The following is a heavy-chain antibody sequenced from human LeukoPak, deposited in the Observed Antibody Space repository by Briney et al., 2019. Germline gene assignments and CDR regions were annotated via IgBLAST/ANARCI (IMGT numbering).Heavy chain of an antibody. CDR3: ARDSVSTLGDY. Sequence: GGSLRLSCAASGFTFSSYGMHWVRQAPGKGLEWVAVIWYDGSNKYYADSVKGRFTISRDNSKNTLYLQMNSLRAEDTAVYYCARDSVSTLGDYWGQGTLVTVSS. D-gene: IGHD2-2*01. V-gene: IGHV3-33*01. CDR2: IWYDGSNK. J-gene: IGHJ4*02. CDR1: GFTFSSYG.